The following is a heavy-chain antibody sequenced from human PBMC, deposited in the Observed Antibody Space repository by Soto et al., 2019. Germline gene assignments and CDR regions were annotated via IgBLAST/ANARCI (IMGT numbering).Heavy chain of an antibody. D-gene: IGHD2-21*02. CDR3: ARPPLAYCGGDCYWA. Sequence: ASVKVSCKASGGTFSSYAISWVRQAPGQGLEWMGGIIPIFGTANYAQKFQGRVTITADESTSTAYMELSSLRSEDTAVYYCARPPLAYCGGDCYWAWGQGTLVTVSS. J-gene: IGHJ5*02. CDR1: GGTFSSYA. V-gene: IGHV1-69*13. CDR2: IIPIFGTA.